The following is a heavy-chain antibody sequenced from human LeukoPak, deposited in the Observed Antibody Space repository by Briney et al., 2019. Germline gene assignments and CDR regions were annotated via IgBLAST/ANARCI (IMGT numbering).Heavy chain of an antibody. CDR1: GFTFSSYA. Sequence: GGSLRLSCADSGFTFSSYAMSWVRQAPGKGLEWVSAISGSDGSTYYADSVKGRFTISRDNSKNTLYLQMNSLRAEDTAVYYCAKAVVAVARNLIFDYWGQGTLVTVSS. CDR2: ISGSDGST. CDR3: AKAVVAVARNLIFDY. V-gene: IGHV3-23*01. J-gene: IGHJ4*02. D-gene: IGHD6-19*01.